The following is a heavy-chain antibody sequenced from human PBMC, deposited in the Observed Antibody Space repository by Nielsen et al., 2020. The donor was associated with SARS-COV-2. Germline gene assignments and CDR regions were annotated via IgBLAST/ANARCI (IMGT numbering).Heavy chain of an antibody. J-gene: IGHJ6*02. CDR3: ARLGYDILTGYSYYYYYGMDF. CDR2: ISSSSSYI. Sequence: GESLKISCAASGFNFSSYSMNWVRQAPGKGLEWVSSISSSSSYIYYADSVKGRFTISRDNAKNSLYLQMNSLRAEDTAVYYCARLGYDILTGYSYYYYYGMDFWGQGTPVTVSS. CDR1: GFNFSSYS. D-gene: IGHD3-9*01. V-gene: IGHV3-21*01.